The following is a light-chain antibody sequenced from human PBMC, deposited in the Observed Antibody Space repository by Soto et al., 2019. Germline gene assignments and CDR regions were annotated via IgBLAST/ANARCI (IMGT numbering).Light chain of an antibody. V-gene: IGKV3-20*01. J-gene: IGKJ1*01. CDR2: GAS. CDR3: QQYGSSPRT. CDR1: QSVSSSS. Sequence: EIVLTQSPGTLSLSPGGRATLSCRASQSVSSSSLSWYQQKPGQAPRLLIYGASIRATGIPDRFSGSGSGTDFTLTISRLEPEDFAVYYCQQYGSSPRTFGQGTKVAI.